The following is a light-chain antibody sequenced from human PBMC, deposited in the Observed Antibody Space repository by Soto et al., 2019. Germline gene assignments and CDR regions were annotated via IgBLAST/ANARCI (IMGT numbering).Light chain of an antibody. J-gene: IGKJ1*01. CDR1: QGIFYN. Sequence: EIVLTQSPATLSVSPGERATLSCRASQGIFYNLAWFQQRPGQAPRLLIYGASNRATGIPDRFSGSGSGTDFTLTISRLEPEDFAVYHCQQYGSSGTFGQGTKVDIK. CDR3: QQYGSSGT. V-gene: IGKV3-20*01. CDR2: GAS.